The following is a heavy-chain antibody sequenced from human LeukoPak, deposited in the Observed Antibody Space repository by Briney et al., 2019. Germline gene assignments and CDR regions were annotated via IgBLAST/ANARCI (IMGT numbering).Heavy chain of an antibody. V-gene: IGHV4-34*01. Sequence: SETLSLTCAAYGGSFSGYYWSWIRQPPGKGLEWIGEINHSGSTNYNPSLKSRVTISVDTSKNQFSLKLSSVTAADTAVYYCARGAHYYYGSGSYYSFDYWGQGTLVTVSS. CDR3: ARGAHYYYGSGSYYSFDY. J-gene: IGHJ4*02. CDR2: INHSGST. D-gene: IGHD3-10*01. CDR1: GGSFSGYY.